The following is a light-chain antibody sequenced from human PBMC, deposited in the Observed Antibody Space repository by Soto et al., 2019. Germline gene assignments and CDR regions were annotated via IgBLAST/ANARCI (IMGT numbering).Light chain of an antibody. CDR2: GAT. V-gene: IGKV3-20*01. CDR1: QSVTSSY. CDR3: QQYDSAPFT. Sequence: EIVLTQSPCTLSVSPGGTATLSCRASQSVTSSYLAWYQQQPGQAPRLLIYGATSRATGIPDRFSGSWSGIDFTLTISRLEPEDLAVYFCQQYDSAPFTFGPGTKVEI. J-gene: IGKJ3*01.